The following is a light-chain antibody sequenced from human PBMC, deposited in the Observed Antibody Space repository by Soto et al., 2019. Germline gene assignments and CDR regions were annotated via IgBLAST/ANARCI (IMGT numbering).Light chain of an antibody. Sequence: EIVLTQSPGTLSLSPGERATLSCRASQSVSSSYLAWYQQKPGQAPRLLIYGASSRATGIPDRFSGSGSETDFTLTISRLEPEDFAVYYCQQYCSSSWTCGQGTKVEIK. CDR1: QSVSSSY. V-gene: IGKV3-20*01. CDR3: QQYCSSSWT. CDR2: GAS. J-gene: IGKJ1*01.